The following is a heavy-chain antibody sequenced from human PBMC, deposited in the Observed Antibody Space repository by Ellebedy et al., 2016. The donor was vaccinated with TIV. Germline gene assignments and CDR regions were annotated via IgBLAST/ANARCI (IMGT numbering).Heavy chain of an antibody. Sequence: MPGGSLRLSCGVSGDSINNDNYWSWVRQPPGRGLEWIGEVYRTGHTNYNPSLRSRITITVDKSKGQFSLTLRSMTAADTAVYYCARDWTRGGGYIPNWFDPWGQGTLVTVSS. CDR1: GDSINNDNY. CDR2: VYRTGHT. J-gene: IGHJ5*02. CDR3: ARDWTRGGGYIPNWFDP. D-gene: IGHD3/OR15-3a*01. V-gene: IGHV4-4*02.